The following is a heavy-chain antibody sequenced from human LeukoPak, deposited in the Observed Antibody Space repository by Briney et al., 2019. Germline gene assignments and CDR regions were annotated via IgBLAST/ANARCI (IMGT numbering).Heavy chain of an antibody. CDR3: ARGGYGSGTYYSDY. CDR1: GGSISSYY. J-gene: IGHJ4*02. D-gene: IGHD3-10*01. CDR2: VYYTGST. V-gene: IGHV4-59*01. Sequence: SETLSLTCTVSGGSISSYYWSWFRQPQGKGLEWIGYVYYTGSTNYNPSLKSRVTISVDTSKNQFSLKLSSVTAADTAVYYCARGGYGSGTYYSDYWGQGTLVTVSS.